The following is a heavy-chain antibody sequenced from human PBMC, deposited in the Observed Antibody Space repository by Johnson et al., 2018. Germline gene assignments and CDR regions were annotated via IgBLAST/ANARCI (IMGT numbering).Heavy chain of an antibody. Sequence: QVQLVESGGGVVQXGRSLRLXCAASGFTFSSYGMHWVRQAPGKGLEWVAVISYDGSNKYYAASVKGRFTISRDNSKNTLYLQMNSLRAEDTAVYHCAKDRTSFFSRGGGMDVWGQGTTVTVSS. CDR1: GFTFSSYG. CDR2: ISYDGSNK. J-gene: IGHJ6*02. CDR3: AKDRTSFFSRGGGMDV. V-gene: IGHV3-30*18. D-gene: IGHD3-10*01.